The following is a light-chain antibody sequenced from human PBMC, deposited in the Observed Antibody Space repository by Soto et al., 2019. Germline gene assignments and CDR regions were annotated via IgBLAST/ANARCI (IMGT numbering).Light chain of an antibody. Sequence: QSVLTQPPSASGTPGQRVTISCSGSSSNIGSNYVYWYQQVPGTAPKLLIYSNNQRPSGVPDRFSASKSVTSASLAISGLQSEDEAEYFCSTWDDSLNGPVFGGGTKVTVL. CDR2: SNN. V-gene: IGLV1-44*01. CDR1: SSNIGSNY. CDR3: STWDDSLNGPV. J-gene: IGLJ3*02.